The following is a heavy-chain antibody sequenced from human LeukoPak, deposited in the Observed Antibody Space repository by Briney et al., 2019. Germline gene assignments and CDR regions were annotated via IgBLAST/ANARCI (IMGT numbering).Heavy chain of an antibody. Sequence: GGSLRLSRAASGFTFTNYARSWVRQAPGKGLEWVSSISGNGGTAHYADSVKGRFTISRDNSKNTLSLQMNSLRAEDTAVYYCAKVRQWLEPFDYWGQGTLVTVSS. D-gene: IGHD6-19*01. CDR2: ISGNGGTA. CDR3: AKVRQWLEPFDY. J-gene: IGHJ4*02. V-gene: IGHV3-23*01. CDR1: GFTFTNYA.